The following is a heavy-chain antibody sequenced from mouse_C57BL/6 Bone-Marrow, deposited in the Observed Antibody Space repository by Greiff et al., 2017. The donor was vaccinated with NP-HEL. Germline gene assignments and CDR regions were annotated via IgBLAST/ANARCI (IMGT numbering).Heavy chain of an antibody. Sequence: QVQLQQPGAELVRPGSSVKPSCKASGYTFTSYWMDWVKQRPGQGLEWIGNIYPSDSETHYNQKFKDKATLTVDKSSSTAYMQLSSLTSEDSAVYYCARGEGWLPYYFDYWGQGTTLTVSS. D-gene: IGHD2-3*01. J-gene: IGHJ2*01. CDR2: IYPSDSET. CDR3: ARGEGWLPYYFDY. CDR1: GYTFTSYW. V-gene: IGHV1-61*01.